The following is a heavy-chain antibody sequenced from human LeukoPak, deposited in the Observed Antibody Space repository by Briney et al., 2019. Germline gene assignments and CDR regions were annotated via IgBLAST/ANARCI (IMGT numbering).Heavy chain of an antibody. CDR1: GFTFSSYS. CDR2: ISSSSSTI. CDR3: ARDSGSRSWAEFDY. J-gene: IGHJ4*02. Sequence: GGSLRLSCAASGFTFSSYSMNWVRQAPGKGLEWVSYISSSSSTIYYADSVKGRFTISRDNAKNSLYLQMNSLRAEDTAVYYCARDSGSRSWAEFDYWGQGTLVTVSS. D-gene: IGHD6-13*01. V-gene: IGHV3-48*01.